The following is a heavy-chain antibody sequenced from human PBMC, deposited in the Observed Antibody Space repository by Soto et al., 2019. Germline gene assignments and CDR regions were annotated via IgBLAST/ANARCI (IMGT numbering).Heavy chain of an antibody. J-gene: IGHJ4*02. V-gene: IGHV4-39*01. CDR1: GGSISGSSYY. CDR3: ASGGEGSIAVAG. Sequence: QLQLQESGPGLVKPSETLSLTCTVSGGSISGSSYYWGWIRQPPGKGLEWIGAIYYTGRTYYKPSLKRRVTISVETSKNQFSLKLNSVSAADTAVYYCASGGEGSIAVAGWGQGTLVTVSS. CDR2: IYYTGRT. D-gene: IGHD6-19*01.